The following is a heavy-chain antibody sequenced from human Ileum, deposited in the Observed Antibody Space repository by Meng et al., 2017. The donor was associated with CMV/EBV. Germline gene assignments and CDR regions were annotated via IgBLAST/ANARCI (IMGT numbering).Heavy chain of an antibody. Sequence: GESLKISCVGSGFKFDDYSMHWVRQSPGKGLEWISLITWNGGRTYYGDAVKGRFVISRDNRKNILNLEMNSLTTEDSGLYHCAKDIFGSGSPYDYCGQG. D-gene: IGHD3-10*01. V-gene: IGHV3-43*01. J-gene: IGHJ4*02. CDR3: AKDIFGSGSPYDY. CDR1: GFKFDDYS. CDR2: ITWNGGRT.